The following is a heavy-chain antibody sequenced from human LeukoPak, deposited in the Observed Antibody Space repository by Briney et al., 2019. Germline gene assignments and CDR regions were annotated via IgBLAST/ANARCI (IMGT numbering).Heavy chain of an antibody. J-gene: IGHJ4*02. Sequence: PGGSLRLSCAASRFTFSSYGMHWVRQAPGKGLEWVAFIRYDGSNKYYADSVKGRFTISRDNSKNTLYLQMNSLRAEDTAVYYCARRPYGSGSYYDYWGQGNLVTVSS. D-gene: IGHD3-10*01. CDR1: RFTFSSYG. CDR3: ARRPYGSGSYYDY. CDR2: IRYDGSNK. V-gene: IGHV3-30*02.